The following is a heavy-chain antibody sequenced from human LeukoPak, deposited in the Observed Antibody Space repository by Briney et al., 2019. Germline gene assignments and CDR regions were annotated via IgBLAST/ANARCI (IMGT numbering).Heavy chain of an antibody. Sequence: GGSLRLSCAASRFTFSSYGMHWVRQAPGKGLEWVAFIRYDGSNKYYADSVKGRFTISRDNSKNTLYLQMNSLRAEDTAVYYCATWGTDFDYWGQGTLVTVSS. V-gene: IGHV3-30*02. CDR3: ATWGTDFDY. D-gene: IGHD3-16*01. CDR1: RFTFSSYG. J-gene: IGHJ4*02. CDR2: IRYDGSNK.